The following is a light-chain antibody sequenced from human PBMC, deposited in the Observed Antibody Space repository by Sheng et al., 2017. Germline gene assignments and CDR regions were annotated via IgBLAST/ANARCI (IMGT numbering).Light chain of an antibody. CDR1: QSVSSSY. V-gene: IGKV3D-7*01. CDR2: AAS. CDR3: QQYYDFPRT. J-gene: IGKJ1*01. Sequence: EIVLTQSPGTLSLSPGERATLSCRASQSVSSSYLAWYQLKPGEAPKLLIFAASTLQSGVPSRFAGSGSGTDFTLTISRLQSEDFATYYCQQYYDFPRTFGQGTKVEI.